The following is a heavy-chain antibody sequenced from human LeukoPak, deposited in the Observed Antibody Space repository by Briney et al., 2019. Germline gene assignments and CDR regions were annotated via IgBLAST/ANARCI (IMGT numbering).Heavy chain of an antibody. J-gene: IGHJ3*02. V-gene: IGHV1-2*02. CDR1: GYIFTGYY. Sequence: ASVKVSCKASGYIFTGYYMHWVRQAPGQGLEWMGWINPNSGGTNYAQKFQGRVTMTRDTSISTAYMELSRLRSDDTAVYYCARDPDTAMAHDAFDIWGQGTMVTVSS. D-gene: IGHD5-18*01. CDR2: INPNSGGT. CDR3: ARDPDTAMAHDAFDI.